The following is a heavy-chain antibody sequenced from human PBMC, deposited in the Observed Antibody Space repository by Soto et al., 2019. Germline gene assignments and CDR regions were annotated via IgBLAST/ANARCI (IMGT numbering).Heavy chain of an antibody. CDR2: ISFDETNK. Sequence: GGSLRLSCAASGFTFSSHGMHWVRQAPGKGPEWVAVISFDETNKYYADSVKGRFTISRDNSKNTLYLQMNSLRAEDTAVYYCAKSTTAPYYYYYSMDVWGQGTTVTVSS. CDR1: GFTFSSHG. V-gene: IGHV3-30*18. D-gene: IGHD4-4*01. J-gene: IGHJ6*02. CDR3: AKSTTAPYYYYYSMDV.